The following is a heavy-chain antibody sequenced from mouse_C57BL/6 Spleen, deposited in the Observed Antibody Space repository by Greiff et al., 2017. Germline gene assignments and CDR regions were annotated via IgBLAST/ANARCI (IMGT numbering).Heavy chain of an antibody. Sequence: QVQLQQSGAELVKPGASVKMSCKASGYTFTSYWITWVKQRPGQGLEWIGDIYPGSGSTNYNEKFKSKATLTVDTSSSTAYMQLSSLTSEDSAVYYCARREDYYGRGYFDVWGTGTTVTVSS. J-gene: IGHJ1*03. CDR3: ARREDYYGRGYFDV. CDR1: GYTFTSYW. V-gene: IGHV1-55*01. D-gene: IGHD1-1*01. CDR2: IYPGSGST.